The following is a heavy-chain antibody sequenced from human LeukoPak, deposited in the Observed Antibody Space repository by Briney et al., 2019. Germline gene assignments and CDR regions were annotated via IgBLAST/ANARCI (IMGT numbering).Heavy chain of an antibody. V-gene: IGHV3-21*01. CDR2: ISSSSSYI. D-gene: IGHD3-10*01. J-gene: IGHJ5*02. CDR1: GFTFSSYS. CDR3: ARGAVRGGRNWFDP. Sequence: PGGSLRLSCAASGFTFSSYSMNWVRQAPGKGLEWVSSISSSSSYIYYADSVKGRFTISRDNAKNSLYLQMNSLRADDTAVYYCARGAVRGGRNWFDPWGQGTLVTVSS.